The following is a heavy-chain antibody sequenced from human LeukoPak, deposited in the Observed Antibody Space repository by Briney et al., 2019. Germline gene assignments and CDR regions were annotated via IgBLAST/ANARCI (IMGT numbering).Heavy chain of an antibody. CDR3: AREWQFGESSVDP. CDR1: GFTFSSYE. Sequence: GGSLRLSCAASGFTFSSYEVNWVRQAPGKGLEWVSYISSSGSTIYYADSVKGRFTISRDNAKNSLYLQMNSLRAEDTAVYYCAREWQFGESSVDPWGQGTLVTVSS. V-gene: IGHV3-48*03. D-gene: IGHD3-10*01. CDR2: ISSSGSTI. J-gene: IGHJ5*02.